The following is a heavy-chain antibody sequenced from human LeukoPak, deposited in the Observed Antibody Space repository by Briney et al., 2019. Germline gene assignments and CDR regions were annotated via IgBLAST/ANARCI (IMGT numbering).Heavy chain of an antibody. D-gene: IGHD3-16*01. CDR1: GFTFSGYT. J-gene: IGHJ3*02. Sequence: GGSLRLSCAASGFTFSGYTLNWVRQAPGKGLEWVSYISRTSDIVSYVDSVRGRFTISRDNAKNSLYLQMSSLRAEDTAVYYCARDYGYAFDTWGQGTMVTVSS. CDR3: ARDYGYAFDT. V-gene: IGHV3-48*01. CDR2: ISRTSDIV.